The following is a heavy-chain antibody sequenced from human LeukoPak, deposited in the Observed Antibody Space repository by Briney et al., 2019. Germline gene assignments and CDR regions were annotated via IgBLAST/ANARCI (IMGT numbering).Heavy chain of an antibody. J-gene: IGHJ4*02. V-gene: IGHV3-21*01. Sequence: GGSLRLSCASSGFTFSTYSMSWVRQAPGKGLEWVSYISRSASSIYYADSVKGRFTTSRDNTKNSLYLQMNSLRAEDTAIYFCARNDYGDYGIDFWGQGTLVPVSS. CDR1: GFTFSTYS. D-gene: IGHD4-17*01. CDR2: ISRSASSI. CDR3: ARNDYGDYGIDF.